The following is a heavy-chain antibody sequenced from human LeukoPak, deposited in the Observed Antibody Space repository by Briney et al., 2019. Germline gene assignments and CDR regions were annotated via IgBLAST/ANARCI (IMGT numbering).Heavy chain of an antibody. CDR1: GFTFDDYA. CDR3: ASLGSGWSGDAFDI. Sequence: GRSLRLSCAASGFTFDDYAMHWVRQAPGKGLEWVSGISWNSGSIGYADSVKGRLTISRDNAKNSLYLQMNSLRAEDTALYYCASLGSGWSGDAFDIWGQGTMVTVSS. D-gene: IGHD6-19*01. V-gene: IGHV3-9*01. J-gene: IGHJ3*02. CDR2: ISWNSGSI.